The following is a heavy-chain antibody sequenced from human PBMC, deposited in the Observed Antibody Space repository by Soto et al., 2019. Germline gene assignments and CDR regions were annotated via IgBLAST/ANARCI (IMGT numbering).Heavy chain of an antibody. CDR3: ARHAKGYYASGSYNYYFDP. CDR1: GGSISSSSYY. D-gene: IGHD3-10*01. J-gene: IGHJ5*02. CDR2: IHYSAST. Sequence: PSETLSLTCTVSGGSISSSSYYWGWIRQPPGKGLESIGSIHYSASTYYNPYLKSPVSISVDTYKNQFSLKLRSVTAADTAVYYCARHAKGYYASGSYNYYFDPWGQGTLVTVSS. V-gene: IGHV4-39*01.